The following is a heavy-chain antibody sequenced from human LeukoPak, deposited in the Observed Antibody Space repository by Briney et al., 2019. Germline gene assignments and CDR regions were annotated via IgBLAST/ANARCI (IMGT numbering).Heavy chain of an antibody. CDR2: IIPIFGTA. V-gene: IGHV1-69*01. CDR3: ARSEGDYGDFLFDY. Sequence: SVKVSCKASGGTFSSYAISWVREAPGQGLEWMGGIIPIFGTANYAQKFQGRVTITADESTSTAYMELSSLRSEDTAVYYCARSEGDYGDFLFDYWGQGTLVTVSS. J-gene: IGHJ4*02. D-gene: IGHD4-17*01. CDR1: GGTFSSYA.